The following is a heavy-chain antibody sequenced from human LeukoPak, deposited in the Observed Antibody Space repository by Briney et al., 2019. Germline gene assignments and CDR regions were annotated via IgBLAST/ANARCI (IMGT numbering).Heavy chain of an antibody. CDR2: INHSGST. CDR3: SGYCGGDCPDDAFDI. J-gene: IGHJ3*02. Sequence: PSETLSLTCAVYGGSFSGYYWSWIRQPPGKGLEWIGEINHSGSTNYNPSLKSRVTISVDTSKNQFSLKLSSVTAADTAVYYCSGYCGGDCPDDAFDIWGQGTMVTVSS. D-gene: IGHD2-21*01. CDR1: GGSFSGYY. V-gene: IGHV4-34*01.